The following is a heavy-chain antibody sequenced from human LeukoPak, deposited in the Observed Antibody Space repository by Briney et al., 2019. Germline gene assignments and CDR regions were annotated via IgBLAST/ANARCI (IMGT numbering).Heavy chain of an antibody. J-gene: IGHJ4*02. Sequence: GGSLRLSCAASGFTFSSYAMSWIRQAPGKGLEWVSYVSSSGTTIYYADSVKGRFTISRDNAKHALYLQMNSLRAEDTAVYYCARGRKWLQLMDWGQGTLVTVSS. CDR2: VSSSGTTI. D-gene: IGHD5-24*01. CDR3: ARGRKWLQLMD. CDR1: GFTFSSYA. V-gene: IGHV3-11*01.